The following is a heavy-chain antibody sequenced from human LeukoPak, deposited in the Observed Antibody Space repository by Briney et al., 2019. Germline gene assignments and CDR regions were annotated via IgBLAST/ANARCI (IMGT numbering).Heavy chain of an antibody. CDR3: ARAFSSGWYPYSIGGLWFDY. J-gene: IGHJ4*02. Sequence: KASETLSLTCTVSGGSISSYYWSWIRQPPGKGLDWIGNIYYTGSTNYNPSLKSRVTISVDTSKNQFSLKLSSVTAADTAVYYCARAFSSGWYPYSIGGLWFDYWGQGTLVTVSS. CDR1: GGSISSYY. D-gene: IGHD6-19*01. V-gene: IGHV4-59*01. CDR2: IYYTGST.